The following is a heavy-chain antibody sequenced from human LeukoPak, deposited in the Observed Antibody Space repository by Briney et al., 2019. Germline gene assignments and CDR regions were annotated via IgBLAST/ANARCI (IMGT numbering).Heavy chain of an antibody. Sequence: GGSLRLSCAASGFTFSSYAMHWVRQAPGKGLEWVAVISYDGNNKYYADSVKGRFIISRDNSKNTMYLQMSSLRAEDTAVYYCARTRGVRYYDSSGYSDYWGQGTLVTVSS. CDR2: ISYDGNNK. J-gene: IGHJ4*02. CDR1: GFTFSSYA. CDR3: ARTRGVRYYDSSGYSDY. D-gene: IGHD3-22*01. V-gene: IGHV3-30*04.